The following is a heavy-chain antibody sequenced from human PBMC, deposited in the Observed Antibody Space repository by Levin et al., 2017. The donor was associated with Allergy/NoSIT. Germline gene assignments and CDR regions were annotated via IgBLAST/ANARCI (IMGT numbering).Heavy chain of an antibody. CDR2: TGISGDT. CDR1: GFTFSRYD. D-gene: IGHD2-2*01. J-gene: IGHJ4*02. CDR3: ARDEYCSSTSCYHPDDY. Sequence: GESLKISCAASGFTFSRYDMHWVRQLPGKSLEWVSATGISGDTYYPGSVKGRFTISRDDAKNFLYLQMNNLRPGDTAVYYCARDEYCSSTSCYHPDDYWGQGTLVTVSS. V-gene: IGHV3-13*04.